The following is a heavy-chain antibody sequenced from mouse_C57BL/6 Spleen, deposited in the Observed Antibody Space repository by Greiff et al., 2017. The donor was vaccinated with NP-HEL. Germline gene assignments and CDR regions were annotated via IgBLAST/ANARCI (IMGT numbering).Heavy chain of an antibody. V-gene: IGHV1-72*01. Sequence: VQLQQPGAELVKPGASVKLSCKASGYTFTSYWMHWVKQRPGRGLEWIGRIDPNCGGTNYNEKFKGKATLTVDKPSSTAYMQLSSLTSEDSAVYYCARRYYGSSYYFDYWGQGTTLTVSS. D-gene: IGHD1-1*01. CDR3: ARRYYGSSYYFDY. CDR2: IDPNCGGT. CDR1: GYTFTSYW. J-gene: IGHJ2*01.